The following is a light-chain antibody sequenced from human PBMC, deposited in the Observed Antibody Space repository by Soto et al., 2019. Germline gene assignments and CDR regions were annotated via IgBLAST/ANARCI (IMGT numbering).Light chain of an antibody. CDR2: GAS. Sequence: IVLSQSPATLSVSPGDKATLSCRASQSIGSAIAWYHQRSGQAPRLLIYGASSRATGIPDRFSGSGSGTEFTLTISSLQPEDFAVYYCQQYYNWPRTFGQGTKV. J-gene: IGKJ1*01. CDR3: QQYYNWPRT. V-gene: IGKV3D-15*01. CDR1: QSIGSA.